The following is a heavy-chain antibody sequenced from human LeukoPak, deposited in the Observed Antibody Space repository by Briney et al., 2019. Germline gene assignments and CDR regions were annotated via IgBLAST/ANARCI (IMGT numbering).Heavy chain of an antibody. CDR3: ARPQSGSYYFDY. CDR2: MNPNSGNT. V-gene: IGHV1-8*01. CDR1: GYTFTSYD. J-gene: IGHJ4*02. Sequence: ASVNVSCKASGYTFTSYDINWVRQATGQGLEWMGWMNPNSGNTGYAQKFQGRVTMTRNTSISTAYMELSSLRSEDTAVYYCARPQSGSYYFDYWGQGTLVTVSS. D-gene: IGHD1-26*01.